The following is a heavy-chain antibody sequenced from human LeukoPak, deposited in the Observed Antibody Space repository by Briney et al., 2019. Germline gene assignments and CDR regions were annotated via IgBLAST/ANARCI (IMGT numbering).Heavy chain of an antibody. CDR2: ISGSGGST. Sequence: GGSLRLSCAASGFTFSSYAMSWVRQAPGKGLEWVSAISGSGGSTYYAESVKGRFTISRDNSKNTLYVQMNSLRAEDTAVYYCAKADGSGWYKFDYWGQGTLVTVSS. CDR1: GFTFSSYA. V-gene: IGHV3-23*01. D-gene: IGHD6-19*01. CDR3: AKADGSGWYKFDY. J-gene: IGHJ4*02.